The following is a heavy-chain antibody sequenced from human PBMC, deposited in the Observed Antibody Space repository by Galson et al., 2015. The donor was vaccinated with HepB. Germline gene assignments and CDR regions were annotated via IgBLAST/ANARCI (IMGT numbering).Heavy chain of an antibody. D-gene: IGHD4-17*01. J-gene: IGHJ6*03. CDR1: GFTVSSNY. CDR3: ARGIHGDYERYYYYMDV. V-gene: IGHV3-53*01. CDR2: IYSGGST. Sequence: LRLSCAASGFTVSSNYMSWVRQAPGKGLEWVSVIYSGGSTYYADSVKGRFTISRDNSKNTLYLQMNSLRAEDTAVYYCARGIHGDYERYYYYMDVWGKGTTVTVSS.